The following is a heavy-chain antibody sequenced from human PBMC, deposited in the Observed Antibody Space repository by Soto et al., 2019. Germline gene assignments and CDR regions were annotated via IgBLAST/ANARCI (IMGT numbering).Heavy chain of an antibody. Sequence: EVQLVESGGGLVQPGGSLRLSCAASGFTFSSYDMHWVRQVTGKGLEWVSAIGAAGDTYYPDSVKGRFTISRENAKNSLYLQMNSLRAEDTAVYHCASGGWGSSWYEGGSRIDYWGQGTLVTVSS. CDR1: GFTFSSYD. CDR2: IGAAGDT. V-gene: IGHV3-13*01. D-gene: IGHD6-13*01. CDR3: ASGGWGSSWYEGGSRIDY. J-gene: IGHJ4*02.